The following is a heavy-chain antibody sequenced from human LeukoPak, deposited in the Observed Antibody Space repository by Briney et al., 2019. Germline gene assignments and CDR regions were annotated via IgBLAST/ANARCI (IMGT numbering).Heavy chain of an antibody. D-gene: IGHD5-18*01. CDR2: IYYTGST. Sequence: PTETLSLTCTVSAGSVSSYYWSWIRQPPGKGLEWIGYIYYTGSTNYNPSLKSRVIISVDTSKNQFSLKLSSVTAADTAVYYCARHISGYSYGYLAFDIWGQGTMVTVSS. CDR1: AGSVSSYY. CDR3: ARHISGYSYGYLAFDI. V-gene: IGHV4-59*08. J-gene: IGHJ3*02.